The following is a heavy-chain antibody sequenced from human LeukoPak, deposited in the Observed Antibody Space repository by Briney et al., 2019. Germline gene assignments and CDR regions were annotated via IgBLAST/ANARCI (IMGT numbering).Heavy chain of an antibody. CDR1: GFTFSSYS. Sequence: GGSLRLSCAASGFTFSSYSMNWVRQAPGKGLEWVSYISSSSTIYYADSVKGRFTISRDNAKNSLYLQMNSLRAEDTAVYYCARSVTPDVWGKGTTVTVSS. CDR3: ARSVTPDV. D-gene: IGHD4-11*01. CDR2: ISSSSTI. V-gene: IGHV3-48*01. J-gene: IGHJ6*04.